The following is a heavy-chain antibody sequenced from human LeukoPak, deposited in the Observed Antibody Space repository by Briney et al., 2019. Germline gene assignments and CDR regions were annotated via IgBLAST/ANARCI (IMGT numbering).Heavy chain of an antibody. CDR3: AREYSSSWYSDYYYGMDV. D-gene: IGHD6-13*01. CDR1: GFTSCILA. CDR2: TSSSGSTI. J-gene: IGHJ6*02. Sequence: LSLSCAPSGFTSCILAMNWVRHAPPERQERVSCTSSSGSTIYYADSVKGRFTISRDNAKNSLYLQMNSLRAEDTAVYYCAREYSSSWYSDYYYGMDVWGQGTTVTVSS. V-gene: IGHV3-48*03.